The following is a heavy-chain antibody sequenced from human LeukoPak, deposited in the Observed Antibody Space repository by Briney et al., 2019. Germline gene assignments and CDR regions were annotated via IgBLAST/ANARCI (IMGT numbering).Heavy chain of an antibody. CDR1: GYTLTELS. J-gene: IGHJ5*02. V-gene: IGHV1-69*13. CDR3: ARGEGKYHDIRGGFDP. D-gene: IGHD1-1*01. Sequence: VASVKVSCKVSGYTLTELSMHWVRQAPGQGLEWMGMIIPKFGIAHYARKFQGRVTITADESTGTTYMEVSSLIPDDTAVYYCARGEGKYHDIRGGFDPWGQGTSVTVSS. CDR2: IIPKFGIA.